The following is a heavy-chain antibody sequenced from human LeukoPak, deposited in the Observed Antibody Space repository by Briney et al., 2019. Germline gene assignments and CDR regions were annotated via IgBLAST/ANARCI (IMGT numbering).Heavy chain of an antibody. CDR2: IYTSGST. CDR3: ARDSHWGIVVVPAARGFDP. V-gene: IGHV4-4*07. J-gene: IGHJ5*02. CDR1: GGSISSYY. D-gene: IGHD2-2*01. Sequence: SSETLSLTCTVSGGSISSYYWSWIRQPAGKGLEWIGRIYTSGSTNYNPSLKSRVTMSVDTSKNQSSLKLSSVTAADTAVYYCARDSHWGIVVVPAARGFDPWGQGTLVTVSS.